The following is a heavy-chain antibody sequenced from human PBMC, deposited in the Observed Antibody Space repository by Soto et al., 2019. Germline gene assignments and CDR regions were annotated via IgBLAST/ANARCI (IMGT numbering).Heavy chain of an antibody. CDR1: GGSISSSSYY. CDR2: IYYSGST. D-gene: IGHD3-22*01. CDR3: ARHGKGGWSDMRYYYDSSGYSDY. V-gene: IGHV4-39*01. J-gene: IGHJ4*02. Sequence: SETLSLTCTVSGGSISSSSYYWGWIRQPPGKGLEWIGSIYYSGSTYYNPSLKSRVTISVDTSKNQFSLKLSSVTAADTAVYYCARHGKGGWSDMRYYYDSSGYSDYWGQGTLVTVSS.